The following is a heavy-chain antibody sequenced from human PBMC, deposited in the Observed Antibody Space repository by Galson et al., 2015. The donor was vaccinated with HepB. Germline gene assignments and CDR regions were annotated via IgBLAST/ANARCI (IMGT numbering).Heavy chain of an antibody. V-gene: IGHV7-4-1*02. Sequence: SVKVSCKASGYTFTSYAMNWVRQAPGQGLEWMGWINTNTGNPTYAQGFTGRFVFSLDTSVSTAYLQISSLKAEDTAVYYCARGWPLVAASYDAFDIWGQGTMVTVSS. CDR1: GYTFTSYA. CDR2: INTNTGNP. J-gene: IGHJ3*02. D-gene: IGHD6-13*01. CDR3: ARGWPLVAASYDAFDI.